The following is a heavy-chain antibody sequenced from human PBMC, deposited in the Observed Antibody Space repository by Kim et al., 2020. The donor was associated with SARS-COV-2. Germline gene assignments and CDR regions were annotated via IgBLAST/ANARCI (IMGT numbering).Heavy chain of an antibody. J-gene: IGHJ4*02. Sequence: GGSLGLSCAASGFPFNDYAMSWVRQAPGRGLEWVSGISATGNSAYYVDSVKGRFTVSRDSSKNTLFLQMNSLRVEDTAFYYCARDVSRNWSWNDYWGQGTLVIVSS. CDR1: GFPFNDYA. CDR2: ISATGNSA. D-gene: IGHD3-3*01. V-gene: IGHV3-23*01. CDR3: ARDVSRNWSWNDY.